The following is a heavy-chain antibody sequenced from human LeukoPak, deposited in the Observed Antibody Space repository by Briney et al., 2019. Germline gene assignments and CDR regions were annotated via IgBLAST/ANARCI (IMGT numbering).Heavy chain of an antibody. V-gene: IGHV3-30*18. CDR2: ISYDGSNT. D-gene: IGHD2-15*01. Sequence: GRSLRLSCAASGFTFSNYCMHWVRQAPGKGLEWVAVISYDGSNTIYAESVKGRFTISRDNSKNTLFLQMNSLRAEDTAVYYCAKDQGSVVVVVPASDSWGRGTLVTVSS. CDR3: AKDQGSVVVVVPASDS. J-gene: IGHJ5*02. CDR1: GFTFSNYC.